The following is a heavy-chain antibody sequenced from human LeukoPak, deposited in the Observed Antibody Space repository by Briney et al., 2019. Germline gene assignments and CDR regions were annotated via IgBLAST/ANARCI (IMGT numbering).Heavy chain of an antibody. CDR2: ISGSGGST. CDR3: AKDSTARDYGASAFDI. CDR1: GFTFSSYA. V-gene: IGHV3-23*01. D-gene: IGHD4-17*01. Sequence: PGGSLRLSCAASGFTFSSYAMSWVRQAPGKGLEWVSAISGSGGSTYYADSVKGRFTISRDNSKNTLYLQMNSLRAEDTAVYYCAKDSTARDYGASAFDIWGQGTMVTVSS. J-gene: IGHJ3*02.